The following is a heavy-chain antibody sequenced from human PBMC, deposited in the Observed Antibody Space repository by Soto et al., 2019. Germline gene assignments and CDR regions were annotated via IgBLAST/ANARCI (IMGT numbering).Heavy chain of an antibody. CDR3: ARDRSGYSSSSGWVY. V-gene: IGHV1-69*06. CDR2: IIPIFGTA. D-gene: IGHD6-6*01. CDR1: GGTFSSYA. J-gene: IGHJ4*02. Sequence: GASVKVSCNASGGTFSSYAISWVRQAPGQGLEWMGGIIPIFGTANYAQKFQGRVTITADKSTSTAYMELSSLRSEDTAVYYCARDRSGYSSSSGWVYWGQGTLVTVSS.